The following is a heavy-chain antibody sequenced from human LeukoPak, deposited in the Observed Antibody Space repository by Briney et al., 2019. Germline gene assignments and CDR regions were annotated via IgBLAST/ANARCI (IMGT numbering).Heavy chain of an antibody. J-gene: IGHJ6*03. D-gene: IGHD6-25*01. V-gene: IGHV4-59*01. Sequence: SETLSLTRTVSGGSISSYYWSWIRQPPGKGLEWIGYIYYSGSTNYNPSLKSRVTISVDTSKNQFSLKLSSVTAADTVVYYCAREADYYMDVWGKGTTVTVSS. CDR2: IYYSGST. CDR3: AREADYYMDV. CDR1: GGSISSYY.